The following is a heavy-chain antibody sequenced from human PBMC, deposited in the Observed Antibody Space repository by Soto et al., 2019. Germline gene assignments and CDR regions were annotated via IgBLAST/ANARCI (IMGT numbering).Heavy chain of an antibody. D-gene: IGHD3-22*01. CDR1: GFTFSSYA. Sequence: EVQLLESGGGLVQPGGSLRLSCAASGFTFSSYAMSWVRQAPGKGLEWVSAISGSGGSTYYADSVKGRFTISRDNSKNTLYLQMNSLRAEGTAVYYCAKDRGLIVASITFDYWGQGTLVTVSS. J-gene: IGHJ4*02. CDR2: ISGSGGST. CDR3: AKDRGLIVASITFDY. V-gene: IGHV3-23*01.